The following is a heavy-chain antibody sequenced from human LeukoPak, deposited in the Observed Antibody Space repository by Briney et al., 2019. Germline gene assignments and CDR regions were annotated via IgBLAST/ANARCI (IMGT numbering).Heavy chain of an antibody. Sequence: GGSLRLSCAGSGITISDYNMNWVRQAPGKGLEWVSYIRTSSSTTYYADSVKGRFTISRDNAKNSLYLQMNSLRAEDTAVYYCAREDRGPFDYWGQGTLVTVSS. CDR2: IRTSSSTT. CDR1: GITISDYN. D-gene: IGHD3-16*01. CDR3: AREDRGPFDY. J-gene: IGHJ4*02. V-gene: IGHV3-48*04.